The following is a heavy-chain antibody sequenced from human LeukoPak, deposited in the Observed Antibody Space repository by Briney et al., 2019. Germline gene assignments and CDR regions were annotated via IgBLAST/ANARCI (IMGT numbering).Heavy chain of an antibody. D-gene: IGHD3-16*01. J-gene: IGHJ6*03. CDR1: GYTFTSYD. Sequence: ASVKVSCKASGYTFTSYDINWVRQATGQGLEWMGWMNPNSGNTGYAQKYQGRVTMNRNTSISTAYMELSSLRSEDTAVYYCARGLRGTGRNYYYYMDVWGKGTTVTVSS. CDR2: MNPNSGNT. CDR3: ARGLRGTGRNYYYYMDV. V-gene: IGHV1-8*01.